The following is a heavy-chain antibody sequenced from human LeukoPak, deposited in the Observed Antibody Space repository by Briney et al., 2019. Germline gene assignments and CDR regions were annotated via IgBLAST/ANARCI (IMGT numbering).Heavy chain of an antibody. CDR3: ATIKRGSIFGYFGF. CDR1: GGSISSHY. J-gene: IGHJ4*02. V-gene: IGHV4-59*11. Sequence: SETLSLTCTVSGGSISSHYWSWIRQPPGKGLEWIAYLFDSVNTKDNPSLQSRLTLSADTSKNQFSLRLSSVTAADTAVYYCATIKRGSIFGYFGFWGQGSKVTVSS. CDR2: LFDSVNT. D-gene: IGHD5-18*01.